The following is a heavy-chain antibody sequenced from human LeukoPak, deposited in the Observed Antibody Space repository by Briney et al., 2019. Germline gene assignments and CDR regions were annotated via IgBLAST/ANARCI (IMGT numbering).Heavy chain of an antibody. J-gene: IGHJ5*02. V-gene: IGHV1-18*01. Sequence: ASVTVSCKASGYTFTNYGINWVRQAPGQGLEWMGWISAYNGNTNYAQKLQGRVTMTTDTSTSTAYMELRSLRSDDTAVYYCARVGQVGATLGPWGQGTLVTVSS. CDR3: ARVGQVGATLGP. CDR1: GYTFTNYG. CDR2: ISAYNGNT. D-gene: IGHD1-26*01.